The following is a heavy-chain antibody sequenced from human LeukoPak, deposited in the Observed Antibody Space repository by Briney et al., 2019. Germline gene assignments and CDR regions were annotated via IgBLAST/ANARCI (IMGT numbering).Heavy chain of an antibody. CDR1: GGTINDYA. D-gene: IGHD1-1*01. Sequence: GASVTVSCKPSGGTINDYAVYWVRQAPGQGLEWMARIIPLFGTVNYAQKFQDRLTVSADKSTNTAHMELSSLIFEDTAIYYCATPPPGYSFSNHYYYMDAWGRGTTVTVSS. J-gene: IGHJ6*03. CDR3: ATPPPGYSFSNHYYYMDA. V-gene: IGHV1-69*06. CDR2: IIPLFGTV.